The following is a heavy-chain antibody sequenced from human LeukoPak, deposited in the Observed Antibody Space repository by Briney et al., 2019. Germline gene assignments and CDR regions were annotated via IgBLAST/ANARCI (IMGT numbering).Heavy chain of an antibody. J-gene: IGHJ5*02. CDR3: ARGWEQQLVYSWFDP. V-gene: IGHV1-69*13. CDR1: GGTFTSYA. CDR2: IIPILGTA. Sequence: SVKVSCKASGGTFTSYAISWVRQAPGQGLEWMGGIIPILGTANYAQKFQGRVTITADESTSTAYMELSSLRSEDTAVYYCARGWEQQLVYSWFDPWGQGTLVTVSS. D-gene: IGHD6-13*01.